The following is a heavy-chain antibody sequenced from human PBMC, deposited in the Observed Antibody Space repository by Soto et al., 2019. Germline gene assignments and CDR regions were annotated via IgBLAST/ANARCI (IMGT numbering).Heavy chain of an antibody. V-gene: IGHV1-69*01. Sequence: QVQLVQSGAEVKRPGSSVKVSCEASGGTFNNYAITWVRQAPGQGLEWMGGIIPMFGTNYAQKFQDRVTIAAEESTGTAYMELSGLRSEDTAVYFCARPNSYGVTFHYYYGMDVWGQGTTVTVSS. CDR1: GGTFNNYA. J-gene: IGHJ6*02. CDR3: ARPNSYGVTFHYYYGMDV. D-gene: IGHD3-10*01. CDR2: IIPMFGT.